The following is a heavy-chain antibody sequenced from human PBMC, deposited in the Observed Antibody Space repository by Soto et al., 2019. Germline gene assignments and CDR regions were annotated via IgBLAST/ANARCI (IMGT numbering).Heavy chain of an antibody. V-gene: IGHV3-21*01. D-gene: IGHD2-15*01. Sequence: GGSLRLSCAASGFTFSSYSMNWVRQAPGKGLEWVSSISSSSSYIYYADSVKGRFTISRDNAKNSLYLQMNSLRAEDTAVYYCAREGIYCSGGSCLNLDYWGQGTLVTVSS. CDR1: GFTFSSYS. CDR2: ISSSSSYI. J-gene: IGHJ4*02. CDR3: AREGIYCSGGSCLNLDY.